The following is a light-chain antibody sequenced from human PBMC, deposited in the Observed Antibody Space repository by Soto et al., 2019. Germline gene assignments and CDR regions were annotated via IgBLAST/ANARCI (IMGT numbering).Light chain of an antibody. CDR2: EAS. CDR3: QQYGSSGT. V-gene: IGKV3-20*01. CDR1: QSVSSS. Sequence: ESVVTQSPATLSLSPGERATLSCRASQSVSSSLAWYQQKLGQAPRLLIYEASDRATGIPDRFSGSGSGTDFTLTISRLEPEDFAVYYCQQYGSSGTFGQGTKWIS. J-gene: IGKJ1*01.